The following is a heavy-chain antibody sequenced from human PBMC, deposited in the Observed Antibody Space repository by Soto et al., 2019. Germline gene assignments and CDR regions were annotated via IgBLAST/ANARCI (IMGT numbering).Heavy chain of an antibody. Sequence: VKVSCKVSGYTLTELSMHWVRQAPGKGLEWMGGFDPEDGETIYAQKFQGRVTMTEDTSTDTAYMELSSLRSEDTAVYYCATKTYYDFFGGGYYMDVWGKGTTVTVSS. CDR3: ATKTYYDFFGGGYYMDV. D-gene: IGHD3-3*01. V-gene: IGHV1-24*01. J-gene: IGHJ6*03. CDR1: GYTLTELS. CDR2: FDPEDGET.